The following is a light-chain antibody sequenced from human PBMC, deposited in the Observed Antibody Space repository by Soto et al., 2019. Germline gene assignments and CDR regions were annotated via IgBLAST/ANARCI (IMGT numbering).Light chain of an antibody. CDR2: DVS. J-gene: IGLJ1*01. CDR3: TSYASSSAYV. CDR1: SSDVGGYNR. V-gene: IGLV2-18*02. Sequence: QSALTQPPSVSGSPGQSVAISCTGTSSDVGGYNRVSWYQQPPGKAPKLLIYDVSNRPSGGSTRFSGSKSGNTASLTISGLQAEDEADYYCTSYASSSAYVFGPGTKLTV.